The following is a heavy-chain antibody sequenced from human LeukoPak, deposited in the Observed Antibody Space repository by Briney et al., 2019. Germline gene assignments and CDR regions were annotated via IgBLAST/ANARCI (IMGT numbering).Heavy chain of an antibody. D-gene: IGHD6-13*01. CDR3: ARFGQQLVNGMDV. J-gene: IGHJ6*02. CDR1: GGSISSYY. Sequence: SETLSLTCTVSGGSISSYYWSWVRQPPGKGLEWIGYIYYSGSTNYNPSLKSRVTISVDTSKNQFSLKLSSVTAADTAVYYCARFGQQLVNGMDVWGQGTTVTVSS. V-gene: IGHV4-59*08. CDR2: IYYSGST.